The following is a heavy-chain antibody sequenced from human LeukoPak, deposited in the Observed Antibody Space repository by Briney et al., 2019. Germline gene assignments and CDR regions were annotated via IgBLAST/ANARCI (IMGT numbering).Heavy chain of an antibody. D-gene: IGHD1-1*01. Sequence: ASVKVSCKASGYTFTSYGISWARQAPGQGLEWMGWISAYNGNTNYAQKLQGRVTITADKSTSTAYMELSSLRSEDTAVYYCARENDDYGMDVWGQGTTVTVSS. CDR3: ARENDDYGMDV. CDR1: GYTFTSYG. V-gene: IGHV1-18*01. CDR2: ISAYNGNT. J-gene: IGHJ6*02.